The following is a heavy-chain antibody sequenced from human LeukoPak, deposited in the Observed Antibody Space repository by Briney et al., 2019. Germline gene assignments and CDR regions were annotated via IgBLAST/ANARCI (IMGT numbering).Heavy chain of an antibody. J-gene: IGHJ6*03. CDR1: GFTFSSYG. CDR3: AKGGSLDYYGSGRSYYYYYMDV. D-gene: IGHD3-10*01. V-gene: IGHV3-30*02. Sequence: GGSLRLSCAASGFTFSSYGMHWVRQAPGQGLEWMAFIRDDGSKKYYADSVKGRFTISRDNSKNTLYLQMNSLRAEDTAVYYCAKGGSLDYYGSGRSYYYYYMDVWGKGTTVTVSS. CDR2: IRDDGSKK.